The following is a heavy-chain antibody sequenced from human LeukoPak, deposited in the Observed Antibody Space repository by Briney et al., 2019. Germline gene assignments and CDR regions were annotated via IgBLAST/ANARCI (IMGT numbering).Heavy chain of an antibody. CDR2: IYPGDSDT. V-gene: IGHV5-51*01. CDR3: ARGRRWLQNHFDY. Sequence: GESLKISCRGSEYSFTSYWIGWVRQMPGKGLEWMGIIYPGDSDTRYSPSFQGQVTISADKSISTAYLQWSSLKASDTAMYYCARGRRWLQNHFDYWGQGTLVTVSS. CDR1: EYSFTSYW. J-gene: IGHJ4*02. D-gene: IGHD5-24*01.